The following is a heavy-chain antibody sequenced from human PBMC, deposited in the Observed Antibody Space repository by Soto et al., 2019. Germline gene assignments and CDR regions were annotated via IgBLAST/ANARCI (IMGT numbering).Heavy chain of an antibody. V-gene: IGHV4-61*01. D-gene: IGHD3-22*01. J-gene: IGHJ4*02. CDR2: IYYTGTT. CDR3: AREYNYDSSGIGFDS. Sequence: SETLSLTCTVSGGSVSITNYCWSWVRQPPGKGLEWIGYIYYTGTTNYNPSVKGRVTISEDRSKNRFYLKLSSVTAADTAVYYCAREYNYDSSGIGFDSWGQGTLVTVSS. CDR1: GGSVSITNYC.